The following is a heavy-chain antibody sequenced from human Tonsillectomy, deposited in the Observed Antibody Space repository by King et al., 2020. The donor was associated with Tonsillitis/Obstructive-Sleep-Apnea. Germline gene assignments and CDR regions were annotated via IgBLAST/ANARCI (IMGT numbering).Heavy chain of an antibody. D-gene: IGHD3-3*01. J-gene: IGHJ3*02. V-gene: IGHV1-46*01. CDR1: GYTFTSYY. CDR3: ARVGHYDFWSGYSATGGDAFDI. Sequence: VQLVESGAEVKKPGASVKVSCKASGYTFTSYYMHWVRQAPGQVLEWMGIINPSGGSTSYAQKVQGRVTMTRDTSTSPVYMELGSLRSEDTAVYYCARVGHYDFWSGYSATGGDAFDIWGQGTMVTVSS. CDR2: INPSGGST.